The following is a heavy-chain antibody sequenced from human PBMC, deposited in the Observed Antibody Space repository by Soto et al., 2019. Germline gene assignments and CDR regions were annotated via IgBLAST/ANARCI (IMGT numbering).Heavy chain of an antibody. CDR1: GGSTSGREW. J-gene: IGHJ2*01. CDR3: ARDSPSGKTWHFDL. V-gene: IGHV4-4*02. D-gene: IGHD1-26*01. Sequence: HVQLQESGPGLVKPSGTLSLTCDVSGGSTSGREWWTWVRQSPGKGLEWIGEIHHGGNVNYNPSLKSRVFISLDTSKNQFSPSLTSMTAADTALYYCARDSPSGKTWHFDLWGRGTLVTVSS. CDR2: IHHGGNV.